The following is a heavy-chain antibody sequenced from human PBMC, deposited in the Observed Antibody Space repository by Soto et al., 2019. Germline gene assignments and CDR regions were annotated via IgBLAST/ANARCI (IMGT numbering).Heavy chain of an antibody. CDR1: GFTFSSYG. J-gene: IGHJ6*02. D-gene: IGHD2-21*02. CDR3: ARDHCGGDCYSVASNYYYYGMDV. Sequence: AGGSLRLSCAASGFTFSSYGMHWVRQAPGKGLEWVAVIWYDGSNKYYADSVKGRFTISRDNSKNTLYLQMNSLRAEDTAVYYCARDHCGGDCYSVASNYYYYGMDVWGQGTTVTVSS. V-gene: IGHV3-33*01. CDR2: IWYDGSNK.